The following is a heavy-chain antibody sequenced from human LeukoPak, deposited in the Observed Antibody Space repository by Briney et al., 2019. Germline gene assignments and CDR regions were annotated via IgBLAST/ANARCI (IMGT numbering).Heavy chain of an antibody. CDR2: ITSSSSYI. CDR3: TKEGWDAFDV. CDR1: GFTFSVYN. D-gene: IGHD5-24*01. J-gene: IGHJ3*01. V-gene: IGHV3-21*04. Sequence: GGSLRLSCAASGFTFSVYNMYWVRQAPGKGLEWVSSITSSSSYIHYADSVKGRFTISRDNAKNSLYLQMNGLRAEDMALYYCTKEGWDAFDVWGQGTMVTVSS.